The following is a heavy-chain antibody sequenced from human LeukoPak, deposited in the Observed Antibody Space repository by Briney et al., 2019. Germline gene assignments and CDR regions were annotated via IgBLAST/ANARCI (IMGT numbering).Heavy chain of an antibody. Sequence: GAALQISCKGSGSRFTSYWIGWVREMPGKGLGWMGIIYPGDSDTRYSPSFEGQVNISADKSISTAYLQSSSLKASDTATYYCARMYSSGWYGMYNLFDPWGQGTLVTVSS. V-gene: IGHV5-51*01. D-gene: IGHD6-19*01. CDR1: GSRFTSYW. J-gene: IGHJ5*02. CDR3: ARMYSSGWYGMYNLFDP. CDR2: IYPGDSDT.